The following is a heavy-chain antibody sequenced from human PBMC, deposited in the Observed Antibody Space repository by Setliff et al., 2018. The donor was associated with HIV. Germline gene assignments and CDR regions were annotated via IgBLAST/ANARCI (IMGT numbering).Heavy chain of an antibody. J-gene: IGHJ2*01. CDR1: GFTFSSYS. D-gene: IGHD6-13*01. V-gene: IGHV3-21*01. Sequence: NPGGSLRLSCAASGFTFSSYSMTWVRQAPGKGLEWVSSISSSSSYIYYADSVKGRFTISRDNAKNSLYLQMNSLRAEDTAVYYCARYRAAAVTWYFDLWGRGTLVTVSS. CDR3: ARYRAAAVTWYFDL. CDR2: ISSSSSYI.